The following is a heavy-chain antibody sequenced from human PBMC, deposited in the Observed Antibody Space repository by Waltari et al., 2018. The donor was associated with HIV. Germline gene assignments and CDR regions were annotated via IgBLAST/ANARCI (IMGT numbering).Heavy chain of an antibody. V-gene: IGHV3-23*01. Sequence: DVQLLDSGGGLVQPGGSLRLSCAASGFSFNDYAMNWARQAPGKGLEWVSGISGSGDGTYYADSVKGRFTISRDNSKNTLYLQMNSLRAEDTAVYYCAKGGYCSSTSCISWFAPWGQGTLVTVSS. CDR3: AKGGYCSSTSCISWFAP. D-gene: IGHD2-2*01. J-gene: IGHJ5*02. CDR1: GFSFNDYA. CDR2: ISGSGDGT.